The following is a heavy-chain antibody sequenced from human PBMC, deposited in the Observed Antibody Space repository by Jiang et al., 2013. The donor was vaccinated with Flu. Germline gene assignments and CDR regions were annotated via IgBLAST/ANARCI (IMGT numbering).Heavy chain of an antibody. D-gene: IGHD6-19*01. CDR3: ARGQAASSGWYIWYYYYMDV. CDR2: IKQDGSEK. Sequence: NIKQDGSEKYYVDSVKGRFTISRDNAKNSLYLQMNSLRAEDTAVYYCARGQAASSGWYIWYYYYMDVWGKGTTVTVSS. J-gene: IGHJ6*03. V-gene: IGHV3-7*03.